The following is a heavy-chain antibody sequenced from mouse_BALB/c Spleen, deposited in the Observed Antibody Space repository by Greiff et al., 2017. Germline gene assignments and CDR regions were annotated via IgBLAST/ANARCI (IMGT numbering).Heavy chain of an antibody. CDR3: AFTARATRYAMDY. CDR1: GFNIKDTY. Sequence: VQLQQSGAELVKPGASVKLSCTASGFNIKDTYMHWVKQRPEQGLEWIGRIDPANGNTKYDPKFQGKATITADTSSNTAYLQLSSLTSEDTAVYYCAFTARATRYAMDYWGQGTSVTVSS. J-gene: IGHJ4*01. CDR2: IDPANGNT. D-gene: IGHD3-1*01. V-gene: IGHV14-3*02.